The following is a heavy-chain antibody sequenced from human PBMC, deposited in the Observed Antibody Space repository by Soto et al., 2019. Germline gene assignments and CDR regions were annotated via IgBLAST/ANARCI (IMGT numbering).Heavy chain of an antibody. Sequence: GGSLRLSCAASGFTFSTYAMSWVRQAPGKGLEWVSTITGGGGSAYYADSVKGRFTISRDNSRNTLYLQMNSLRAEDTAIYYCAKTPRGRYCAYGIRYPLDYWGQGSLVTVSS. V-gene: IGHV3-23*01. CDR1: GFTFSTYA. CDR2: ITGGGGSA. D-gene: IGHD2-8*01. CDR3: AKTPRGRYCAYGIRYPLDY. J-gene: IGHJ4*02.